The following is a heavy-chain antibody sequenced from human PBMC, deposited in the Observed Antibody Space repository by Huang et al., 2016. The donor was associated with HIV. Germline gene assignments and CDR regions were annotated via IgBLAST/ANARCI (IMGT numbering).Heavy chain of an antibody. V-gene: IGHV3-30*02. CDR3: AKIPPLHANLATSGPGPVDY. J-gene: IGHJ4*02. D-gene: IGHD6-13*01. Sequence: QVQLVESGGGVVQPGGSLRLSCAAPGFTFATYGMHWVRRARGKGVEWVAFMRSDATDKYYADSVKGRFTASRDNSKNTLFLHMNSLRPEDTALYYCAKIPPLHANLATSGPGPVDYWGQGTLVTVSS. CDR1: GFTFATYG. CDR2: MRSDATDK.